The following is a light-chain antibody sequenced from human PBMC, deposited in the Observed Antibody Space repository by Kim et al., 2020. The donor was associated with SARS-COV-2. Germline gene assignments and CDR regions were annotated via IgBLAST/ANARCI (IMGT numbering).Light chain of an antibody. CDR1: QSVSSSY. CDR2: GAS. V-gene: IGKV3-20*01. Sequence: EIVLTQSPGTLSLSPGERATLSCRASQSVSSSYLAWYQQKPGQAPRLLIYGASSRATGIPDRFSGSGCGTDFTLTISRLETEDFAVYYCQLYGSRALTFGGRTKVDIK. J-gene: IGKJ4*01. CDR3: QLYGSRALT.